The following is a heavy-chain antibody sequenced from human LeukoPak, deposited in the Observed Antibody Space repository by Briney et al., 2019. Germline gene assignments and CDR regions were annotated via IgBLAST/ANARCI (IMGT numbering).Heavy chain of an antibody. J-gene: IGHJ5*02. Sequence: SQTLSLTCVISGDSVSSNSAAWNWIRQSPSRGLEWLGRTYYRSKWFDDYAVSVKSRITIKPDTSKNQFSLQLNSVTPEDTAVYYCTGEPEQQLVRAWFDPWGQGTLVTVSS. CDR1: GDSVSSNSAA. D-gene: IGHD6-13*01. CDR2: TYYRSKWFD. CDR3: TGEPEQQLVRAWFDP. V-gene: IGHV6-1*01.